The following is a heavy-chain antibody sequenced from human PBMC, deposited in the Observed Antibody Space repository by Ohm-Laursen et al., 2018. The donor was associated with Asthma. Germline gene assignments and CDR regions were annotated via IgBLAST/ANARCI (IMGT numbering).Heavy chain of an antibody. J-gene: IGHJ4*02. Sequence: SLRLSCAASGFPFSLYAMDWVRQAPGKGLEWVSAISGSGGSTYYADSVKGRFTISRDNSKNTLYLQMNSLRAEGTAVYYCAKDTATVSSSSSDYWGQGTLVTVSS. V-gene: IGHV3-23*01. CDR1: GFPFSLYA. D-gene: IGHD6-6*01. CDR2: ISGSGGST. CDR3: AKDTATVSSSSSDY.